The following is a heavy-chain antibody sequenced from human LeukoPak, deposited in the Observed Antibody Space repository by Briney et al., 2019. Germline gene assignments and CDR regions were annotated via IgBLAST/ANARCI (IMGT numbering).Heavy chain of an antibody. CDR3: ARDKVGYFNYYGMDV. V-gene: IGHV4-31*03. CDR2: IYYSGST. CDR1: GGSISSGGYY. J-gene: IGHJ6*02. Sequence: SETLSLTCTVSGGSISSGGYYWSWIRQHPGKGLEWIGYIYYSGSTYYNPSLKSRVTISVDTSKNQFSLKPSSVTAADTAVYYCARDKVGYFNYYGMDVWGQGTTVTVSS.